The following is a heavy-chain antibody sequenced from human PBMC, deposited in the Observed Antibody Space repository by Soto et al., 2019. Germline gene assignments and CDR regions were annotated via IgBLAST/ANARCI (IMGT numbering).Heavy chain of an antibody. V-gene: IGHV4-59*12. CDR1: GGSISNYY. D-gene: IGHD4-17*01. CDR3: ARVEGLRVDP. J-gene: IGHJ5*02. Sequence: PSETLSLTCTVSGGSISNYYWSWIRQPPGKGLEWIGYIYHSGSTYYNPSLKSRVTISVDRSKNQFSLKLSSVTAADTAVYYCARVEGLRVDPWGQGTLVTVSS. CDR2: IYHSGST.